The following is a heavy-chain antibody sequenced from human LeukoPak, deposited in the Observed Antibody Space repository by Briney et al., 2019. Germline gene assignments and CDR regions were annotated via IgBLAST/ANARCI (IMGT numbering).Heavy chain of an antibody. V-gene: IGHV3-30*04. CDR1: GFTFSNYA. CDR2: ISYDGSNK. J-gene: IGHJ4*02. D-gene: IGHD3-22*01. Sequence: GRSLRLSCAASGFTFSNYAMHWVRQAPGKGLEWVAVISYDGSNKYYADSVKGRFTISRDNSKNTLYLQMNSLRAEDTAVYYCAKDYDSSGYWPWRESLGEGAFDYWGQGTLVTVSS. CDR3: AKDYDSSGYWPWRESLGEGAFDY.